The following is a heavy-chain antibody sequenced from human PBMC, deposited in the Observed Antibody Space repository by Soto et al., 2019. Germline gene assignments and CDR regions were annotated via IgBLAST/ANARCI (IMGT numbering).Heavy chain of an antibody. CDR2: INPNSGGT. Sequence: ASVKVSCKASGYTRTGYYMHWVRQAPGQGLEWMGWINPNSGGTNYAQKFQGRVTMTRDTSISTAYMELRRLRADETAVYYCASEEGICSGGSCITRGMDVWGQGKTVTVSS. D-gene: IGHD2-15*01. CDR3: ASEEGICSGGSCITRGMDV. V-gene: IGHV1-2*02. J-gene: IGHJ6*01. CDR1: GYTRTGYY.